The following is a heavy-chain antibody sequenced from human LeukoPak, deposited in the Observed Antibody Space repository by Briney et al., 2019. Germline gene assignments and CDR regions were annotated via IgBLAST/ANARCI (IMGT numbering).Heavy chain of an antibody. CDR2: IYYSGST. V-gene: IGHV4-59*01. Sequence: SETLSLTCAVYGGSFSGYYWSWIRQPPGKGLEWIGYIYYSGSTNYNPSLKSRVTISVDTSKNQFSLKLSSVTAADTAVYYCARATYSGYDTYYFDYWGQGTLVTVSS. CDR3: ARATYSGYDTYYFDY. J-gene: IGHJ4*02. CDR1: GGSFSGYY. D-gene: IGHD5-12*01.